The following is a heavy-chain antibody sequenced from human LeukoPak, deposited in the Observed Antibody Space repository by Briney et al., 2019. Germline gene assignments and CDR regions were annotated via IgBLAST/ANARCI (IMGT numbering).Heavy chain of an antibody. J-gene: IGHJ4*02. CDR2: ISSSSNYI. V-gene: IGHV3-21*01. Sequence: GGSLRLSCAASGFTFSSYTMNWVRQAPGKGLEWVSSISSSSNYIYYADSMKGRVTISRDNAKNSLYLQMNSLRAEDTAVYYCARDLLAVTTGGATYWGQGTLVTVSS. CDR3: ARDLLAVTTGGATY. CDR1: GFTFSSYT. D-gene: IGHD4-17*01.